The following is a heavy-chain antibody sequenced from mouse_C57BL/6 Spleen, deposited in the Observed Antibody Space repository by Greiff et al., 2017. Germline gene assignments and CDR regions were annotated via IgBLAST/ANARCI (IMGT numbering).Heavy chain of an antibody. CDR2: ISSGSSTI. D-gene: IGHD2-1*01. CDR1: GFTFSDYG. Sequence: VQLKEPGGGLVKPGGSLKLSCAASGFTFSDYGMHWVRQAPEKGLEWVAYISSGSSTIYYADTVKGRFTISRDNAKNTLFLQMTSLRSEDTAMYYCARDLVYYGNFYAMDYWGQGTSVTVSS. V-gene: IGHV5-17*01. CDR3: ARDLVYYGNFYAMDY. J-gene: IGHJ4*01.